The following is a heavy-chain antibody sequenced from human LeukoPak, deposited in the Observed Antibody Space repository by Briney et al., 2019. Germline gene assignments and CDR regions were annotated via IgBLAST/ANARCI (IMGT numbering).Heavy chain of an antibody. J-gene: IGHJ4*02. V-gene: IGHV3-7*01. CDR1: GFTVSSNY. CDR3: ARDYEYSTPFDY. CDR2: IKQDGSEK. Sequence: GGSLRLSCAASGFTVSSNYMSWVRQAPGKGLEWVANIKQDGSEKYYVDSVKGRFTISRDNAKNSLYLQMNSLRAEDTAVYYCARDYEYSTPFDYWGQGTLVTVSS. D-gene: IGHD6-13*01.